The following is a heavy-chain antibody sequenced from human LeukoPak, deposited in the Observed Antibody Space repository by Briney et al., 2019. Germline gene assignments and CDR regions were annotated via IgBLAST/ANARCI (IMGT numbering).Heavy chain of an antibody. CDR2: IYYSGKA. D-gene: IGHD6-13*01. CDR3: TRHSGPAAAADY. J-gene: IGHJ4*02. Sequence: SGTLSLTCTVSGGSLGDTTYFWGWIRQPPGRGLEWIANIYYSGKAYYSPSLKSRVTISADMSRNQFFLRLGSVTAADTAVYYCTRHSGPAAAADYWGQGTLVTVSS. V-gene: IGHV4-39*01. CDR1: GGSLGDTTYF.